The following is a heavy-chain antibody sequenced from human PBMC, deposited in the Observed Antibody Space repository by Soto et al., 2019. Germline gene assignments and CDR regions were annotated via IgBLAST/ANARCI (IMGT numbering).Heavy chain of an antibody. Sequence: QVQLQQWGAGLLKPSETLSLTCAVYGGSFSGYYWSWIRQPPGKGLEWIGEINHSGSTNYNPSLKSRVXXSXDXXKNQFSLKLSSVTAADTAVYYCAREGVTALYYFDYWGQGTLVTVSS. CDR1: GGSFSGYY. CDR3: AREGVTALYYFDY. J-gene: IGHJ4*02. V-gene: IGHV4-34*01. D-gene: IGHD2-21*02. CDR2: INHSGST.